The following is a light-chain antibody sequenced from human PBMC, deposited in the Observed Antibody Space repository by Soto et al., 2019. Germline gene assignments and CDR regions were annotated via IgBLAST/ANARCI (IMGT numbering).Light chain of an antibody. CDR2: GAS. J-gene: IGKJ1*01. CDR3: QQYNNWSTWT. CDR1: QSVSSN. Sequence: EIAMRQSPASLSVSHGERATLSCRASQSVSSNLAWYQQKPGQAPRLLIYGASTRATGIPARFSGSGSGTEFTLTISSLQSEDFAVYYCQQYNNWSTWTFGQGTKVDIK. V-gene: IGKV3-15*01.